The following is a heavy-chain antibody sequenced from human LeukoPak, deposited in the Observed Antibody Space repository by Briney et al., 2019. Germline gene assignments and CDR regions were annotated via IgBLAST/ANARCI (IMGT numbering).Heavy chain of an antibody. D-gene: IGHD2-8*01. V-gene: IGHV4-61*02. CDR1: GGSISSSSYY. CDR3: ARRYCTNGVCYYDY. CDR2: ICTSGST. Sequence: SETLSLTCTVSGGSISSSSYYWSWIRQPPGKGLEWIGRICTSGSTNYNPSLKSRVTISVDTSKNQFSLKLSSVTAADTAVYYCARRYCTNGVCYYDYWGQGTLVTVSS. J-gene: IGHJ4*02.